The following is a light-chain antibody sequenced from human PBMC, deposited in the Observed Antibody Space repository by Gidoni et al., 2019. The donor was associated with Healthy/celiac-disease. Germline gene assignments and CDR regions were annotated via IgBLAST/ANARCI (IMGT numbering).Light chain of an antibody. CDR1: QSVSSSY. J-gene: IGKJ4*01. CDR2: GAS. V-gene: IGKV3-20*01. Sequence: EIVLTKSPGTLSLSPGERATLSCRASQSVSSSYLAWYQQKPGQAPRLLIYGASSRATGIPYSFSGCGSGTDFTLTISRLEPEDFAVYYCQQYGSSPFGGGTKVEIK. CDR3: QQYGSSP.